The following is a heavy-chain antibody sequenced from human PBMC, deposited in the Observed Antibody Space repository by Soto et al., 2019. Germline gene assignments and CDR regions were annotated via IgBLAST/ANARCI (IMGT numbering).Heavy chain of an antibody. V-gene: IGHV4-61*05. J-gene: IGHJ4*02. CDR2: IYYAGST. Sequence: SETLSLTCTVSGCTIRSSGYYWVWIRQPPGRGLEWIGFIYYAGSTNYNPSLNSRVTISVDTSKNQCSLTVTSVTAADTAVYYCARRIVATDTFDYWGQGTLVTVSS. CDR1: GCTIRSSGYY. CDR3: ARRIVATDTFDY. D-gene: IGHD5-12*01.